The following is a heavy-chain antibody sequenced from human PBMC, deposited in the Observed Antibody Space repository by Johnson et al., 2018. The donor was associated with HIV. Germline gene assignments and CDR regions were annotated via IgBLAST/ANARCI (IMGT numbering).Heavy chain of an antibody. CDR3: ARDQTIQLWSDAFDI. CDR2: ISSSGSTI. V-gene: IGHV3-11*04. Sequence: QVQLVESGGGLVKPGGSLRLSCAASGFTFRDYYMSWIRQAPGKGLEWVSYISSSGSTIYYADSVKGRFTISMDNAKKSLYLQMNSLRAEDTAVYYCARDQTIQLWSDAFDIWGQGTMVTVSS. J-gene: IGHJ3*02. D-gene: IGHD5-18*01. CDR1: GFTFRDYY.